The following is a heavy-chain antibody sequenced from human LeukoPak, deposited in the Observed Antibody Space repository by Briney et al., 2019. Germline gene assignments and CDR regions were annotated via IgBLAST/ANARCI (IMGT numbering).Heavy chain of an antibody. CDR3: ARVGNSGSYYFWFSAFDI. D-gene: IGHD1-26*01. Sequence: SETLSLTCTVSGVSISTYYWSWIRQPPGKGLEWIGYIYYSGSTNYNPSLKSRVTISVDTSKNQFSLKLSSVTAADTAVYYCARVGNSGSYYFWFSAFDIWGQGTMVTVSS. CDR1: GVSISTYY. J-gene: IGHJ3*02. V-gene: IGHV4-59*01. CDR2: IYYSGST.